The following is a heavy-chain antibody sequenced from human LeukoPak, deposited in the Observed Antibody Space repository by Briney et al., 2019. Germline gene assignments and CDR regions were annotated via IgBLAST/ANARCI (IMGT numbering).Heavy chain of an antibody. V-gene: IGHV4-30-2*01. CDR2: IYHSGST. CDR3: ARARPIVVVPAAEKGGWFDP. Sequence: SETLSLTCTVSGGFISSGGYYWSWIRQPPGKGLEWIGYIYHSGSTYYNPSLKSRVTISVDRSKNQFSLKLSSVTAADTAVYYCARARPIVVVPAAEKGGWFDPWGQGTLVTVSS. J-gene: IGHJ5*02. D-gene: IGHD2-2*01. CDR1: GGFISSGGYY.